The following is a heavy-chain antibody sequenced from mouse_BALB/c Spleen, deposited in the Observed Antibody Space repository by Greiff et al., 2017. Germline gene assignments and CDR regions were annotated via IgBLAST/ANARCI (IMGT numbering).Heavy chain of an antibody. CDR3: ARGGNGYYDY. CDR1: GFTFSSFG. J-gene: IGHJ2*01. CDR2: ISSGSSTI. D-gene: IGHD2-3*01. Sequence: DVMLVESGGGLVQPGGSRKLSCAASGFTFSSFGMHWVRQAPEKGLEWVAYISSGSSTIYYADTVKGRFTISRDNPKNTLFLQMTSLRSEDTAMYYCARGGNGYYDYWGQGTTLTVSS. V-gene: IGHV5-17*02.